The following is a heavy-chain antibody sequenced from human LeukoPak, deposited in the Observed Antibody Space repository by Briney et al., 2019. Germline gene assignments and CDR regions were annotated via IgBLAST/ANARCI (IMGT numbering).Heavy chain of an antibody. CDR3: ARILSPHAYCYYYMDV. CDR1: GGSISSYY. V-gene: IGHV4-59*01. J-gene: IGHJ6*03. CDR2: IYYSGST. Sequence: SETLSLTCTVSGGSISSYYWSWIRQPPGKGLEWIGYIYYSGSTNYNPSLKSRVTISVDTSKNQFSLKLSSVTAADTAVYYCARILSPHAYCYYYMDVWGRGTTVTVSS.